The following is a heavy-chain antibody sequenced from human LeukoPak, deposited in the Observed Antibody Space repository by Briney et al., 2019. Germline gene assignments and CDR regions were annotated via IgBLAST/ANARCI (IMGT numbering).Heavy chain of an antibody. V-gene: IGHV5-51*01. CDR1: GYSFTSYW. J-gene: IGHJ3*02. Sequence: GESLKISCKGSGYSFTSYWIGWVRQMPGKGLEWMGIIYPGDSDTRYSPSFQGQVTISADKSISTAYLQWSSLKASDTAMYYCARWVTADRGKKDAFDIWGQGTMVTVPS. CDR3: ARWVTADRGKKDAFDI. CDR2: IYPGDSDT. D-gene: IGHD2-21*02.